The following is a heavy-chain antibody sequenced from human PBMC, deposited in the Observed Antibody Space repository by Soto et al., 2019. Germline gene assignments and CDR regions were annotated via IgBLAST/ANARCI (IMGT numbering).Heavy chain of an antibody. CDR1: GDSMRTDYY. CDR3: ARLTTVRYFDY. V-gene: IGHV4-38-2*01. J-gene: IGHJ4*02. CDR2: IYHSGSA. D-gene: IGHD3-9*01. Sequence: SETLSLTCAESGDSMRTDYYWGWVRQPPGKGLEWIGSIYHSGSAYYNPSLTSRVTISVDTSKNQFSLKVTSVTAADTAVYYCARLTTVRYFDYWGQGTLVPVSS.